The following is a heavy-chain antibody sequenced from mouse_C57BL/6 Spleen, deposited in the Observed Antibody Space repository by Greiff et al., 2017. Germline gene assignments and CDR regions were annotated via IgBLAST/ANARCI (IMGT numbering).Heavy chain of an antibody. CDR1: GFTFSDYY. CDR3: ARHLTGTKAWFAY. J-gene: IGHJ3*01. V-gene: IGHV5-12*01. CDR2: ISNGGGST. Sequence: EVMLVESGGGLVQPGGSLTLSCAASGFTFSDYYMYWVRQTPEQRLEWVAYISNGGGSTYYPDTVKGRFTISRDNAKNALYLKMSPLKSENTAMYYCARHLTGTKAWFAYWGQGTLVTVSA. D-gene: IGHD4-1*01.